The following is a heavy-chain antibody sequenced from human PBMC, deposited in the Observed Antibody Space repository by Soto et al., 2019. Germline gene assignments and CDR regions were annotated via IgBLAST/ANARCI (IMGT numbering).Heavy chain of an antibody. V-gene: IGHV4-39*01. CDR2: MYYSGSS. D-gene: IGHD4-4*01. CDR3: ARHPRDDYNYGGSGIFDY. CDR1: GGSISSRTFW. J-gene: IGHJ4*02. Sequence: QLQLQESGPGLVKPSETLSLTCSVSGGSISSRTFWWAWIRQPPGKGLEWIGDMYYSGSSYSRPSLKSLVTLSVDTSKNQLSPKLTSVTAADTAVYYCARHPRDDYNYGGSGIFDYWGQGTLVTVSS.